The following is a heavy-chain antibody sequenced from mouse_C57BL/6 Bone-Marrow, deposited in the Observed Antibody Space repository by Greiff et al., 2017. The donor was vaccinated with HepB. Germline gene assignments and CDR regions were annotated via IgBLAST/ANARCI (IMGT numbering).Heavy chain of an antibody. Sequence: QVQLQQSGAELVRPGTSVKMSCKASGYTFTNYWIGWAKQRPGHGLEWIGDIYPGGGYTNYNEKFKGKATLTADKSSSTAYMQFRSLTSEDSAIYSCARCYYGHYFYYWGQGTTLTVSS. CDR1: GYTFTNYW. CDR2: IYPGGGYT. V-gene: IGHV1-63*01. D-gene: IGHD1-2*01. J-gene: IGHJ2*01. CDR3: ARCYYGHYFYY.